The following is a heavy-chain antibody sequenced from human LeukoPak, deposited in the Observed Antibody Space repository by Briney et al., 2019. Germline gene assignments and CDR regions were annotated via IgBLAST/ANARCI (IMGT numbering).Heavy chain of an antibody. V-gene: IGHV4-4*07. CDR1: GGSISNYY. Sequence: SETLSLTCTVSGGSISNYYWNRIRQPAGKGLEWIGRMHSSGSTNYDPSLKSRVTMSVDTSRNQFSLTLTSVTAADTAVYYCASSYGSGSYYANYWGQGTLVTVSS. D-gene: IGHD3-10*01. CDR3: ASSYGSGSYYANY. CDR2: MHSSGST. J-gene: IGHJ4*02.